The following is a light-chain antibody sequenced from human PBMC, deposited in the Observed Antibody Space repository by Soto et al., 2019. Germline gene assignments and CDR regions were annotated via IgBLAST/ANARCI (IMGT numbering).Light chain of an antibody. V-gene: IGKV3-20*01. CDR2: DAS. J-gene: IGKJ3*01. CDR1: QSVSSSY. Sequence: EIVLTQSPGTLSLSPGERATLSCRASQSVSSSYLAWYQQNPGQAPRLLIYDASRATGIPDRFSGSGSGTDFTLTITRLEPEDFAVYYCQHYGTSALFGPGTKVDI. CDR3: QHYGTSAL.